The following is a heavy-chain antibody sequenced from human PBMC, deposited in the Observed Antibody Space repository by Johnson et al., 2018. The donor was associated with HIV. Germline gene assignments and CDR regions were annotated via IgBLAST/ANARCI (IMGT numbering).Heavy chain of an antibody. Sequence: VQLVESGGGLVQPGGSLRLSCAVSGFTFNSYAMSWVRQAPGKGLEWVSAISGSGANTYYADSVKGRFTISRDNSKNTLYLQMNSLRPEDTAVYYCAKDGQRGRAMIVARLGAFDIWGQGTMVTVSS. D-gene: IGHD3-22*01. CDR3: AKDGQRGRAMIVARLGAFDI. CDR2: ISGSGANT. V-gene: IGHV3-23*04. J-gene: IGHJ3*02. CDR1: GFTFNSYA.